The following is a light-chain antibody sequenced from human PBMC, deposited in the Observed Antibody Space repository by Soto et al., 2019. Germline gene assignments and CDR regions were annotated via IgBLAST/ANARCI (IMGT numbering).Light chain of an antibody. CDR1: QDITNY. V-gene: IGKV1-33*01. J-gene: IGKJ3*01. CDR3: QHCGDFPFT. Sequence: DVQMTQSPSSLSASVGDRVTITCQASQDITNYLSWYQQKPGKAPKLLIYGASTLQTGVPSRFSRGGSGTDFPFTIRGLQPEDIATYYCQHCGDFPFTFGPGTKVEI. CDR2: GAS.